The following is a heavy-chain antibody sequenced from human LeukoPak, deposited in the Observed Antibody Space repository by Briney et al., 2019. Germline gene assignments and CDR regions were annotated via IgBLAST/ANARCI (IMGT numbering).Heavy chain of an antibody. V-gene: IGHV3-30*07. D-gene: IGHD6-19*01. Sequence: GGSLRLSCAASGFTFSSYAMHWVRQAPGKGLEWVAVISYDGSNKYYADSVKGRFTISRDNSKNTFFLQMNTLRAADTAVYYCAKGSGSGWYGWFAPWGQGTLVTVSS. J-gene: IGHJ5*02. CDR2: ISYDGSNK. CDR1: GFTFSSYA. CDR3: AKGSGSGWYGWFAP.